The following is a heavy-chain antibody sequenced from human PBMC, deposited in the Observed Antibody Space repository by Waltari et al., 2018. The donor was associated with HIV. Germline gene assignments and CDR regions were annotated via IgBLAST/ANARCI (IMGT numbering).Heavy chain of an antibody. V-gene: IGHV3-7*01. J-gene: IGHJ6*02. CDR3: ARIGTFPHNYAIDF. D-gene: IGHD1-26*01. Sequence: EVQLMASGGGLVQSGGSLRLSCAASGFTFTNYWLSCVCQTPGKGLEWVAYIKDDGSEKYYMGSVKGRFTISRDNAKNSMFLQMNSLRAEDTAVYYCARIGTFPHNYAIDFWGQGTTVTVSS. CDR1: GFTFTNYW. CDR2: IKDDGSEK.